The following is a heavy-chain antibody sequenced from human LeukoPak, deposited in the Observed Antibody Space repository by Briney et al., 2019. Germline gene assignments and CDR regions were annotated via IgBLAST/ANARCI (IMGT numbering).Heavy chain of an antibody. CDR2: INHSGST. D-gene: IGHD4-17*01. Sequence: PSETLSLTCAVYGGSFSGYYWSWIRQPPGKGLEWIGEINHSGSTNYNPSLKSRVTISVDTSKNQFSLKLSSVTAADTAVYYCARGIYGDYGGYWGQGALVTVSS. V-gene: IGHV4-34*01. CDR3: ARGIYGDYGGY. CDR1: GGSFSGYY. J-gene: IGHJ4*02.